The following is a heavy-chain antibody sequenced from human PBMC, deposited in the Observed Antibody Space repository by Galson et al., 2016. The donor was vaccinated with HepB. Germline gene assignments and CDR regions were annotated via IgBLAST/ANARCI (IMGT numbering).Heavy chain of an antibody. J-gene: IGHJ4*02. D-gene: IGHD4-23*01. V-gene: IGHV3-64D*06. CDR2: IGSDGVST. CDR3: AKNGIEYGNSGYFEV. Sequence: SLRLSCAASGFTFSNYAMFWVRQGPGKGLEYVSVIGSDGVSTYYPDSVKGRVTISRDNPENTLYLQMTSLRPEDTAFYYCAKNGIEYGNSGYFEVWGQGTLVIVSS. CDR1: GFTFSNYA.